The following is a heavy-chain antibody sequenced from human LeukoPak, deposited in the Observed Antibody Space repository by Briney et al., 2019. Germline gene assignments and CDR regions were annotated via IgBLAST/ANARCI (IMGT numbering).Heavy chain of an antibody. Sequence: GGSLRLSCTVSGFTVSSNSMSWVRQAPGKGLEWVSFIYSDNTHYSDSVKGRFTISRDNSKNTLYLQMNSLRAEDTAVYYCARMYYDYVWGSYRSPFYFDYWGQGTLVTVS. D-gene: IGHD3-16*02. CDR2: IYSDNT. CDR3: ARMYYDYVWGSYRSPFYFDY. J-gene: IGHJ4*02. V-gene: IGHV3-53*01. CDR1: GFTVSSNS.